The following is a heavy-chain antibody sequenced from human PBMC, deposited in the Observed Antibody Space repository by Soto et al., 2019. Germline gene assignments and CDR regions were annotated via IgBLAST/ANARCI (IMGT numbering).Heavy chain of an antibody. Sequence: SETLSLTCTVSGGSISSYYWSWIRQPPGKGLEWIGYIYYSGSTNYNPSLKSQVTISVDTSKNQFSLKLGSVTAADTAVYYCARGIRYFDWLSLSEYYYYYYMDVWGKGTTVTVSS. V-gene: IGHV4-59*01. CDR3: ARGIRYFDWLSLSEYYYYYYMDV. J-gene: IGHJ6*03. CDR2: IYYSGST. CDR1: GGSISSYY. D-gene: IGHD3-9*01.